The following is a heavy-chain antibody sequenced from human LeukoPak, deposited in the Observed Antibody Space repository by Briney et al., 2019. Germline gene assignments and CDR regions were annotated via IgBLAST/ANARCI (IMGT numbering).Heavy chain of an antibody. J-gene: IGHJ4*02. CDR2: ISYDGSNK. D-gene: IGHD3-9*01. V-gene: IGHV3-30-3*02. CDR1: GFTFSSYA. Sequence: PGGSLRLSCAASGFTFSSYAMHWVRQAPGKGLEWVAVISYDGSNKYYADSVKGRFTISRDNSKNTLYLQMNSLRAEDTAVYYCAKPPNYDILTTSGYWGQGTLVTVSS. CDR3: AKPPNYDILTTSGY.